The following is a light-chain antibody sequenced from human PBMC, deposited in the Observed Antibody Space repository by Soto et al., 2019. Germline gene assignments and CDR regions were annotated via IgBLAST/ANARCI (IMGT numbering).Light chain of an antibody. CDR3: QRYDTPAL. CDR1: QSVSDMY. V-gene: IGKV3-20*01. CDR2: AS. J-gene: IGKJ4*02. Sequence: DIVLTQSPGTLSLSPGERATLSCRASQSVSDMYLAWYQQKPGQAPRLIIYASNRATGIPDRFSGSGSGTVFTLTISRLEPEVYAFYYWQRYDTPALFGGGTKVEIK.